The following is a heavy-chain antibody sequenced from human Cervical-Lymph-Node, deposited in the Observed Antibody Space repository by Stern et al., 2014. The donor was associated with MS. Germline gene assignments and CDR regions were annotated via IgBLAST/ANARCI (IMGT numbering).Heavy chain of an antibody. CDR2: VNANGGSS. CDR3: ATLYDSSGNYGMEV. V-gene: IGHV1-46*01. D-gene: IGHD5/OR15-5a*01. Sequence: QVQLVQSGAQVKKPGASVKVSCKGSGYTFIRYDIQWVRQAPGQGLAWLGIVNANGGSSRYAQKFQGRVTIASDTSTSTVSMELSSLRSEDTAVYYCATLYDSSGNYGMEVWGQGTTVIVSS. J-gene: IGHJ6*02. CDR1: GYTFIRYD.